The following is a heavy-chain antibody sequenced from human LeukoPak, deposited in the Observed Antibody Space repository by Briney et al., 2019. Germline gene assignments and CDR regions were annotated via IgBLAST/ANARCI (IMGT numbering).Heavy chain of an antibody. J-gene: IGHJ4*02. V-gene: IGHV3-30*02. CDR1: GFTFNSYG. CDR2: IRYDGSIK. D-gene: IGHD6-19*01. CDR3: GKGSSTSGCPDY. Sequence: GGSLRLSCAASGFTFNSYGMHWVRQAPGKGLDWVAFIRYDGSIKHYADSVKGRFTISRDNSKNTVSLQMNSLRSEDTAVYYCGKGSSTSGCPDYWGQGTLVTVSS.